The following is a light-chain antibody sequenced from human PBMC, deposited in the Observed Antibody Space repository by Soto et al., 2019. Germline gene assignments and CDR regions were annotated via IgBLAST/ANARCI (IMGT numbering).Light chain of an antibody. J-gene: IGKJ5*01. CDR2: GAS. CDR1: HTVGVR. Sequence: EIVLTQSPATLSLSPGERATLSCRASHTVGVRLAWYQHKPGQAPRLLIYGASIRATGIPDRFSGSGSETDFTLTISRLEPEDFALYYCQQYGSSAPITFGQGTRLEIK. V-gene: IGKV3-20*01. CDR3: QQYGSSAPIT.